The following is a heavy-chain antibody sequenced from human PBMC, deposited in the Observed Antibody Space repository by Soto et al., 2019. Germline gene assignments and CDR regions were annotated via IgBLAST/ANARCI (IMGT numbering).Heavy chain of an antibody. CDR3: ARESSYYDSSGYYYVSWFDP. V-gene: IGHV4-30-4*01. CDR2: IYYSGST. D-gene: IGHD3-22*01. CDR1: GGSISSGDYY. J-gene: IGHJ5*02. Sequence: LSLTCTVSGGSISSGDYYWSWIRQPPGKGLEWIGYIYYSGSTYYNPSLKSRVTISVDTSKNQFSLKLSSVAAADTAVYYCARESSYYDSSGYYYVSWFDPWGQGTLVTVSS.